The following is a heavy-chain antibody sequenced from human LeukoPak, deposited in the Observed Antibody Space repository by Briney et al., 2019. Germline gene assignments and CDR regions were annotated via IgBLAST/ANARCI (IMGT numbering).Heavy chain of an antibody. D-gene: IGHD3-16*01. CDR1: GGSISSGDYY. CDR2: IYYSGST. CDR3: ARTRSRGLNWFDP. Sequence: SETLSLTCTVSGGSISSGDYYWSWIRRPPGKGLEWIGYIYYSGSTYYNPSLKSRVTISVDTSKNQFSLKLSSVTAADTAVYYCARTRSRGLNWFDPWGRGTLVTVSS. V-gene: IGHV4-30-4*08. J-gene: IGHJ5*02.